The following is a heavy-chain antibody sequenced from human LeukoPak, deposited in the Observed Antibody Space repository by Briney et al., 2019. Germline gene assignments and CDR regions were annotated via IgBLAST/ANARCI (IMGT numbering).Heavy chain of an antibody. CDR3: AKDRGSGSYLWWFDP. V-gene: IGHV3-23*01. CDR1: GFTFSSYG. D-gene: IGHD1-26*01. J-gene: IGHJ5*02. Sequence: QPGGSLRLSCAASGFTFSSYGMSWVRQAPGKGLEWVSAISGSGGSTYYADSVKGRFTISRDNSKNTLYLQMNSLRAEDTAVYYCAKDRGSGSYLWWFDPWGQGTLVTVSS. CDR2: ISGSGGST.